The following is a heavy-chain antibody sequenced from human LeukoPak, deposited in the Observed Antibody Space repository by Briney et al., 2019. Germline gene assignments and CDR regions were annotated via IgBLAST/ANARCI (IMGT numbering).Heavy chain of an antibody. D-gene: IGHD5-12*01. CDR1: GGSFSGYY. CDR3: ARRGYSGYERFDY. CDR2: IYYTGST. J-gene: IGHJ4*02. Sequence: SETLSLTCAVYGGSFSGYYWSWIRQPPGKGLEWIGYIYYTGSTNYNPSLKSRVTISVDTSKNQFSLKLSSVTAADTAVYYCARRGYSGYERFDYWGQGTLVTVSA. V-gene: IGHV4-59*08.